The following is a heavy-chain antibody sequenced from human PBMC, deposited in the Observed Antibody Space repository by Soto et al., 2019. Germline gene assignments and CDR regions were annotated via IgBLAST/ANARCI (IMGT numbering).Heavy chain of an antibody. Sequence: QLQLQESGSGLVKPSQTLSLTCAVSGGSISSGCYSWSWIRQPPGKGLEWIGYMYHSGSTYYNPSLKSRVTMSIDRPKIQFSLKLSSVTAADTAVYYCARVPDYWCQGILVTVSS. J-gene: IGHJ4*02. CDR3: ARVPDY. CDR1: GGSISSGCYS. CDR2: MYHSGST. V-gene: IGHV4-30-2*01. D-gene: IGHD2-2*01.